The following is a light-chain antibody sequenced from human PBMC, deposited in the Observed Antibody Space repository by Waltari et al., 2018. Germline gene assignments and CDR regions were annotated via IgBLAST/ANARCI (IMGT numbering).Light chain of an antibody. CDR2: DAS. Sequence: EIVLTQSPATLSLSPGERATLSCRASQSVGTYLGWYQQRPGQAPRLLINDASNRATGIPARFSGSGSGTGFSLTISSLEPEDFAVYYCQQRSNWPWTFGQGTKVEIK. J-gene: IGKJ1*01. CDR1: QSVGTY. CDR3: QQRSNWPWT. V-gene: IGKV3-11*01.